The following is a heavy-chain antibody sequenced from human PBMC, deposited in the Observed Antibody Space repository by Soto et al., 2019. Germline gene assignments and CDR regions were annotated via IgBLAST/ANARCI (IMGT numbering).Heavy chain of an antibody. CDR2: IYHSGNT. J-gene: IGHJ6*02. CDR3: ASSGWSEDFYYYYGMDV. Sequence: SETLSLTCTVSGDSVTRSNWWSWVRQSPGKGLEWIGEIYHSGNTKYNPSLKSRVTISVDKSKNQFSLHLTSVTAADTAVYYCASSGWSEDFYYYYGMDVWGQGTTVTVS. V-gene: IGHV4-4*02. CDR1: GDSVTRSNW. D-gene: IGHD6-19*01.